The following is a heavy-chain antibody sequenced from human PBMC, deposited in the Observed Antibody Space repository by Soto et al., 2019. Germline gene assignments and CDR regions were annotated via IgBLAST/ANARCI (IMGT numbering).Heavy chain of an antibody. CDR3: ARESIAVAGLNWFDP. CDR1: GGSISSGDYY. D-gene: IGHD6-19*01. V-gene: IGHV4-30-4*01. Sequence: TLSLTCTVSGGSISSGDYYWSWIRQPPGKGLEWIGYIYYSGSTYYNPSLKSRVTISVDTSKNQFSLKLSSVTAADTAVYYCARESIAVAGLNWFDPWGQGTLVTVSS. J-gene: IGHJ5*02. CDR2: IYYSGST.